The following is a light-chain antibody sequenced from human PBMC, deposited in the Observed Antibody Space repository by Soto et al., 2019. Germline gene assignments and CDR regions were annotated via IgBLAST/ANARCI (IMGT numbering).Light chain of an antibody. CDR1: QSVSSSY. CDR3: QQYGSSPPVT. J-gene: IGKJ4*01. Sequence: EILFTQSPGTLSLSPGERATLSCRASQSVSSSYLAWYQQKPGQAPRLLIYGASSRANGIPDRFSGSGSGTDFTLTISRLEPEDFAVYYCQQYGSSPPVTFGGGTKVEIK. CDR2: GAS. V-gene: IGKV3-20*01.